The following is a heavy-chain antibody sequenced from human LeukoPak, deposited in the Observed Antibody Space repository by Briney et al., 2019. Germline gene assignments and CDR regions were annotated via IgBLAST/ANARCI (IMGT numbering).Heavy chain of an antibody. D-gene: IGHD6-13*01. CDR1: GGSIRNYY. Sequence: SETLSLTCTVSGGSIRNYYWSWIRQPPGKGLEWIGYIYYSGSTNYNPSLKSRVTISVDTSKTPFSLKLSSVTAADTAVYYCARVYYSSSYDYWYFDLWGRGTLVTVSS. CDR3: ARVYYSSSYDYWYFDL. V-gene: IGHV4-59*01. J-gene: IGHJ2*01. CDR2: IYYSGST.